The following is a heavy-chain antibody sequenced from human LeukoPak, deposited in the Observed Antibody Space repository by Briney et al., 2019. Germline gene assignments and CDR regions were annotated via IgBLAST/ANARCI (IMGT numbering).Heavy chain of an antibody. CDR3: ARGGNYGDPIRS. V-gene: IGHV4-61*02. Sequence: SETLSLTCTVSGGSIRSGSYYWSWIRQPAGKGLEWIGRIYTSGSTNYNPSLKSRLTISIDTFKNQFTLKLSSVTAADTAVYYCARGGNYGDPIRSWGQGTLVTVSS. J-gene: IGHJ5*02. CDR2: IYTSGST. D-gene: IGHD4-17*01. CDR1: GGSIRSGSYY.